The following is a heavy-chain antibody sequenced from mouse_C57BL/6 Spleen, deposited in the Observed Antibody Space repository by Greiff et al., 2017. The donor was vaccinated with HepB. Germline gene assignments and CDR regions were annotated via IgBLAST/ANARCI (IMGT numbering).Heavy chain of an antibody. CDR3: ARKLRFSFDY. CDR1: GYAFSSYW. CDR2: IYPGDGDT. J-gene: IGHJ2*01. D-gene: IGHD1-1*01. V-gene: IGHV1-80*01. Sequence: VMLVESGAELVKPGASVKISCKASGYAFSSYWMNWVKQRPGKGLEWIGQIYPGDGDTNYNGKFKGKATLTADKSSSTAYMQLSSLTSEDSAVYFCARKLRFSFDYWGQGTTLTVSS.